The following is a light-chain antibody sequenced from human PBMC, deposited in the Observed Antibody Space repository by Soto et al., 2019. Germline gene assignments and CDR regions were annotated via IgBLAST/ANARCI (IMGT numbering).Light chain of an antibody. V-gene: IGKV3-15*01. CDR3: QQYNDRPGT. CDR1: QSVSRN. J-gene: IGKJ1*01. Sequence: EIVMTQSPDTLSVSPGERATLSCRASQSVSRNLAWFQQKPGQAPRLLIYGASTRATGIPATFSGSGSGTEFTLTISSLQSEDFAVYYCQQYNDRPGTFGQGTKVDI. CDR2: GAS.